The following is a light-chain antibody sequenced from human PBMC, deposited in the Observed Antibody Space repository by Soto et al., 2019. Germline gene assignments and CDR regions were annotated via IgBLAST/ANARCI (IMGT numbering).Light chain of an antibody. CDR3: QQYNNWPLYS. J-gene: IGKJ2*01. V-gene: IGKV3-15*01. Sequence: EIVMTQSPGTLSVSPGERATLSCRASQGVGTNLAWYQQRPGQAPRLFIYAASTRATGIPARFSGRGSGTEFTLTISSLQSEDFALYFCQQYNNWPLYSFGQGTKLEIK. CDR2: AAS. CDR1: QGVGTN.